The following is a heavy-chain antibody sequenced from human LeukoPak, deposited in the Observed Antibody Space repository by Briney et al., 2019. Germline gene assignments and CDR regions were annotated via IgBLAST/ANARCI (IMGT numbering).Heavy chain of an antibody. CDR3: ARGQIWSRYYYYMDV. J-gene: IGHJ6*03. D-gene: IGHD3-16*01. CDR1: GGSISSYY. V-gene: IGHV4-4*07. CDR2: MYTSGST. Sequence: SETLSLTCTVSGGSISSYYWGWIRQSAGKGLEWIGRMYTSGSTNYNPSLKSRVTMSVDTSKNQLSLKLSSVTAADTAMYFCARGQIWSRYYYYMDVWGKGTTVTVSS.